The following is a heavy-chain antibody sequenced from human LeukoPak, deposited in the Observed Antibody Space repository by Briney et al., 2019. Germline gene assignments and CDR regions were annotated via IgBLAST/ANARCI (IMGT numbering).Heavy chain of an antibody. CDR2: ITSGSSTI. D-gene: IGHD1-26*01. J-gene: IGHJ4*02. Sequence: GGSLRLSCAASGFTFSSHSMNWVRQAPGKGLEWVSYITSGSSTIYYADSVKGRFTISRDNAKNSLYLQMKSLRAEDTAVYYCARYSGGYLDYWGQGTLVTASS. CDR3: ARYSGGYLDY. CDR1: GFTFSSHS. V-gene: IGHV3-48*01.